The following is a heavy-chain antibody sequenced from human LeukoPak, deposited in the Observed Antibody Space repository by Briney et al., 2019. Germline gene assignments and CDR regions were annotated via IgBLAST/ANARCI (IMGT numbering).Heavy chain of an antibody. V-gene: IGHV3-64*02. J-gene: IGHJ3*01. CDR2: ISPRGDGT. CDR3: ARAFRPASDPHDFYDF. Sequence: GSLRLSCAASGFTFSNHPMHWVRQTPGKRLEYVSAISPRGDGTWYADPVKGRFTISRDNSKNTMYLQMGSLRPEDMGVYYCARAFRPASDPHDFYDFWGRGTTVTVSS. CDR1: GFTFSNHP. D-gene: IGHD3/OR15-3a*01.